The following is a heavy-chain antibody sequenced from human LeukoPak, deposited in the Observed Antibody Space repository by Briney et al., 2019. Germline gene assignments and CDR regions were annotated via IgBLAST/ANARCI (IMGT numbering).Heavy chain of an antibody. D-gene: IGHD2-8*01. Sequence: PSETLSLTCTVSGGSISNYYWSWIRQPPGKGLVWIGFIYYTGSTKYNPSFKSRVTISADTSKNQFSLKLTSVTAADTAEYYCARYAMAGYYFDYWGQGTLVTVSS. CDR3: ARYAMAGYYFDY. CDR2: IYYTGST. V-gene: IGHV4-59*01. J-gene: IGHJ4*02. CDR1: GGSISNYY.